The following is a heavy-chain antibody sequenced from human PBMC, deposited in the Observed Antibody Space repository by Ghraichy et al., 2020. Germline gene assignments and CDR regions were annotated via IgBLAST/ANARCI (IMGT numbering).Heavy chain of an antibody. J-gene: IGHJ4*02. V-gene: IGHV1-18*01. CDR3: ARGGPYCSGGVCYFLDS. CDR2: INSYNGDT. CDR1: GYTFTTYG. Sequence: ASVKVSCKASGYTFTTYGLTWLRQAPGQGLEWMGWINSYNGDTKYAQKVQGRVTMTTDTSTSTAYMELRSLRSDDTAVYYCARGGPYCSGGVCYFLDSSGQGTLVTVSS. D-gene: IGHD2-8*02.